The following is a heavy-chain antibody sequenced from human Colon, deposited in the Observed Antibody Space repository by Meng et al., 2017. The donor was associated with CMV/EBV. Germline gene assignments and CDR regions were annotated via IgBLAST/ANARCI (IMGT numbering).Heavy chain of an antibody. Sequence: ETLSLTCVASGFTFSSREMNWVRQAPGKGLEWIAYISSSSSYIYYADSLKGRFTISRDDARNSLFLQMNSLSVEDTAVYYCARDQYTAMVKDGMDVWGQGTTVTVSS. V-gene: IGHV3-21*05. CDR1: GFTFSSRE. CDR3: ARDQYTAMVKDGMDV. CDR2: ISSSSSYI. J-gene: IGHJ6*02. D-gene: IGHD5-18*01.